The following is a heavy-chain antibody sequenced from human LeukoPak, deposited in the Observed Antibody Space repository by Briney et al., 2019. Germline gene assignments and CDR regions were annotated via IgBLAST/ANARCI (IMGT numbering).Heavy chain of an antibody. CDR3: ARAYYFDTTGHDSDALDI. D-gene: IGHD3-22*01. J-gene: IGHJ3*02. V-gene: IGHV3-33*01. Sequence: PGRSLRLSYAASGFNFRNYDMHWVRQAPGKGLEWVASIRSDANNKYYADSVKGRFTISRDNAKNTLFLQMNSLRAEDTAVYYCARAYYFDTTGHDSDALDIWGRGTMVTVSS. CDR2: IRSDANNK. CDR1: GFNFRNYD.